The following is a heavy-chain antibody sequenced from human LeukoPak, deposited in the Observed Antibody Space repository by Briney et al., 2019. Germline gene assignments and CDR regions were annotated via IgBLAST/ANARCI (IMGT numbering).Heavy chain of an antibody. CDR1: GFTVSSTY. Sequence: GGSLRLSCVASGFTVSSTYMSWVRQAPGKGPEWVSIIYSGGSTYYADSVKGRFTISRDNSKNTLYLQMNSLRAEDTAVYYCAKVAPSAAGTLDYYYGMDVWGQGTTVTVSS. CDR3: AKVAPSAAGTLDYYYGMDV. V-gene: IGHV3-66*02. J-gene: IGHJ6*02. CDR2: IYSGGST. D-gene: IGHD6-13*01.